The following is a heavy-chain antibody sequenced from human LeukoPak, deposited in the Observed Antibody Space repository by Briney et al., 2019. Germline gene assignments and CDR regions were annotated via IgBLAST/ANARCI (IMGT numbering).Heavy chain of an antibody. D-gene: IGHD6-19*01. Sequence: GGSLRLSCAASGFTFSSYWMSWVRQAPGKGLEWVANINQDGSGEYYVDSVKGRFTLSRDNAKNSLSLQMNSLRAEDTAMYYCARKVGKYSVWYNYWGQGTLVTVSS. CDR3: ARKVGKYSVWYNY. J-gene: IGHJ4*02. V-gene: IGHV3-7*01. CDR2: INQDGSGE. CDR1: GFTFSSYW.